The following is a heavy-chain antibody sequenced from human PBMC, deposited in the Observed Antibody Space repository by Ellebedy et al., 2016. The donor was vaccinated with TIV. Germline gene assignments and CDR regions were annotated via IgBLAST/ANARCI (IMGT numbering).Heavy chain of an antibody. V-gene: IGHV3-53*01. CDR1: GFTVSSNY. Sequence: GESLKISCTASGFTVSSNYMNWVRQAPGKGMEWVCVIYIGGNTYYADSVKGRFTISRDNSKNTVYLQMNSLRAEDTAVYYCAREVYSSTWYDCWGQGTLVTVSS. CDR2: IYIGGNT. D-gene: IGHD4-11*01. CDR3: AREVYSSTWYDC. J-gene: IGHJ5*01.